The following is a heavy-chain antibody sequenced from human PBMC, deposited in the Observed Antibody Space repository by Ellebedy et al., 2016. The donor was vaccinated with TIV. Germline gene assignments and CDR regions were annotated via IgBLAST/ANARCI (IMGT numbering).Heavy chain of an antibody. D-gene: IGHD5-18*01. Sequence: GESLKISCVASGFTLSTYGMHWVRQAPGKGLEWVSAISGRGDKTYYADYVKGRFAISRDNSKDTLHLQMDTLRVEDTAVYYCATRLGEGIQLWGGFDSWGQGTLVTVSS. V-gene: IGHV3-23*01. J-gene: IGHJ4*02. CDR3: ATRLGEGIQLWGGFDS. CDR1: GFTLSTYG. CDR2: ISGRGDKT.